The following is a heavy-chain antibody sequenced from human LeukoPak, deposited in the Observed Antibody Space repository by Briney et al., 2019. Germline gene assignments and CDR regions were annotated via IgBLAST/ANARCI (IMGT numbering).Heavy chain of an antibody. V-gene: IGHV4-39*01. D-gene: IGHD3-22*01. J-gene: IGHJ1*01. CDR3: ARRRYYDGSGYLE. CDR2: ICYSGRT. Sequence: SETLSLTCSVSGDSVSSSDSYWDWLRQPPGKGLEWIGTICYSGRTYYSPSLKSRVTMSVDPSNNQFSLNLRSVTAADTAVYYCARRRYYDGSGYLEWGQGTLLSVSS. CDR1: GDSVSSSDSY.